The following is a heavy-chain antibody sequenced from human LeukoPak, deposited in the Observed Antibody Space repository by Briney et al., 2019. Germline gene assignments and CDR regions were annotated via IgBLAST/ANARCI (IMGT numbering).Heavy chain of an antibody. V-gene: IGHV3-48*03. CDR1: GYTFSSYE. J-gene: IGHJ5*02. Sequence: GGSLRLSCAASGYTFSSYEMNWVRQAPGKGLEWVSYISSSGSTIYYADSVKGRFTISGDNSKNTLYLQMNSLRAEDTAVYYCAREVVVAESWFDPWGQGTLVTVSS. CDR3: AREVVVAESWFDP. D-gene: IGHD2-15*01. CDR2: ISSSGSTI.